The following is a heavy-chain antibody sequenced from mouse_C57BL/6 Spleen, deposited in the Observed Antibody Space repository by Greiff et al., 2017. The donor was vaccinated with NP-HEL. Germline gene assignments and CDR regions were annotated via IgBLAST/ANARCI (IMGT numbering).Heavy chain of an antibody. V-gene: IGHV1-55*01. D-gene: IGHD1-1*01. Sequence: QVQLQQSGAELVKPGASVKMSCKASGYTFTSYWITWVKQRPGQGLEWIGDIYPGSGSTNYNEKFKSKATLTVDTSSSTAYMQLSSLTSEDSAVYYCARGRDYYGSSYFDYWGQGTTLTVSS. CDR2: IYPGSGST. CDR3: ARGRDYYGSSYFDY. J-gene: IGHJ2*01. CDR1: GYTFTSYW.